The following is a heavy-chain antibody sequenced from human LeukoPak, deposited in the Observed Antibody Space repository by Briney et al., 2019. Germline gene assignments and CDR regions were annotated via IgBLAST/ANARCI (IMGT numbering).Heavy chain of an antibody. CDR3: AIDPNWGVDY. Sequence: GGSLRLSCAASGFTFSYYTMYWVRQAPGKGLEWVSIIGISGGGIHYADSVKGRFTISRDNSKNTLYLQMNSLRAEDTAVYYCAIDPNWGVDYWGQGVQVTVSS. J-gene: IGHJ4*02. CDR1: GFTFSYYT. CDR2: IGISGGGI. V-gene: IGHV3-23*01. D-gene: IGHD7-27*01.